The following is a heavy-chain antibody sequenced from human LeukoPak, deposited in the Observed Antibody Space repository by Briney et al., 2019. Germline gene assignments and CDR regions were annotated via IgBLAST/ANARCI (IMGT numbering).Heavy chain of an antibody. CDR2: INPNSGGT. D-gene: IGHD4/OR15-4a*01. V-gene: IGHV1-2*02. CDR1: GYTFTGYY. J-gene: IGHJ6*02. Sequence: ASVKVSCKASGYTFTGYYMHWVRQAPGQGLEWMGWINPNSGGTNYAQKFQGRVTMTRDTSISTAYMELSRLRSDDTAVYYCARSGLTTYYYYGMDVWGQGTTVTVS. CDR3: ARSGLTTYYYYGMDV.